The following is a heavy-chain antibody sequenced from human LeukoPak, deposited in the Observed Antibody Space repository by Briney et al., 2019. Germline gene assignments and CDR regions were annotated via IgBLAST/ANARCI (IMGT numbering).Heavy chain of an antibody. D-gene: IGHD6-13*01. J-gene: IGHJ4*02. CDR1: GDSISTYY. CDR3: ARHGYSSSWQDY. CDR2: IYYSGST. Sequence: SETLSFTCTVSGDSISTYYWSWIRQSPGKGLEWIGSIYYSGSTYYNPSLKSRVTISVDTSKNQFSLKLSSVTAADTAVYYCARHGYSSSWQDYWGQGTLVTVSS. V-gene: IGHV4-59*12.